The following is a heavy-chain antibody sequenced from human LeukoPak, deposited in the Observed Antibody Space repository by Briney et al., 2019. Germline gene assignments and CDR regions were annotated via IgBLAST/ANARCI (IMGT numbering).Heavy chain of an antibody. CDR2: INHSGST. Sequence: SETLSLTCTVSGGSISSYYWSWIRQPPGKGLEWIGEINHSGSTNYNPSLKSRVTISVDTSKNQFSLKLSSVTAADTAVYYCARGLRLRFDPWGQGTLVTVSS. CDR1: GGSISSYY. D-gene: IGHD4-17*01. J-gene: IGHJ5*02. CDR3: ARGLRLRFDP. V-gene: IGHV4-34*01.